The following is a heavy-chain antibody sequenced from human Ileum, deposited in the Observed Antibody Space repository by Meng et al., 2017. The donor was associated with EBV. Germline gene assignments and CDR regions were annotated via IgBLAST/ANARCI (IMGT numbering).Heavy chain of an antibody. D-gene: IGHD1-14*01. CDR1: GGAISSSNW. Sequence: GLRQESGPGLVKPPRTLSLTCAVSGGAISSSNWGSWVRQPPGKGLEWIGKIYHSGITIYNPSLKSRVTMSVDNSKNQFSLKLNSMTAADTAVYYCARDPTGGEDHQRVWGQGTLVTVSS. CDR2: IYHSGIT. J-gene: IGHJ4*02. V-gene: IGHV4-4*03. CDR3: ARDPTGGEDHQRV.